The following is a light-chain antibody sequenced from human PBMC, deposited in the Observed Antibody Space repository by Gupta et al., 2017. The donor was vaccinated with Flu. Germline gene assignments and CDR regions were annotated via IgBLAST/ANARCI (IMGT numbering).Light chain of an antibody. CDR2: EVN. V-gene: IGLV2-14*01. CDR3: SSYSSISVYV. J-gene: IGLJ1*01. Sequence: QSALTQPASVSGSPGQSITLSCTGTTSNVGSYKYVSWYQQHPGKAPKLIIYEVNNRPSGVSNRFSGSKSGNTASLTISGLQAEDEADYYCSSYSSISVYVFGTGTKVTVL. CDR1: TSNVGSYKY.